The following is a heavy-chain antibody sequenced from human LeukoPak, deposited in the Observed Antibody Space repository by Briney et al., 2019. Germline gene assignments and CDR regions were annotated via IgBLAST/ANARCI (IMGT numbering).Heavy chain of an antibody. D-gene: IGHD3-16*01. CDR2: INHSGST. CDR3: VRGWGDYYMDV. CDR1: GGSFSGYY. Sequence: SETLSLTCAVYGGSFSGYYWSWIRQPPGKGLEWIGEINHSGSTNYNPSLKSRVTISVDTSKNQFSLKLSSVTAADTAVYYCVRGWGDYYMDVWGKGTTVTVSS. V-gene: IGHV4-34*01. J-gene: IGHJ6*03.